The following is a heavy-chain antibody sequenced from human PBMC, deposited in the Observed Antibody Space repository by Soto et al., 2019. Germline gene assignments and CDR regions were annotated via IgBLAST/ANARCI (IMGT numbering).Heavy chain of an antibody. CDR3: ARGRIQLWLSVYYGMDV. Sequence: PSETLSLTCAVYGGSFSGYHWSWIRQPPGKGLEWIGEINHSGSTNYNPSLKSRGTISVDTSKNQFSLKLSSVTAADTAVYYCARGRIQLWLSVYYGMDVWGQGTTVTVSS. V-gene: IGHV4-34*01. CDR1: GGSFSGYH. J-gene: IGHJ6*02. CDR2: INHSGST. D-gene: IGHD5-18*01.